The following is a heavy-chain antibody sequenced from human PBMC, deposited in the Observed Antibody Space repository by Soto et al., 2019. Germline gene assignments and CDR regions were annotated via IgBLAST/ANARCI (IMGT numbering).Heavy chain of an antibody. Sequence: ASVKVSCKASGYTFTSYDINWVRQATGQGLEWMGWMNPNSGNTGYAQKFQGRVTMTRNTSISTAYMELSSLRSEDTAVYYCASTIAAAHFRGPKNWFDPWGQGTLVTVSS. CDR3: ASTIAAAHFRGPKNWFDP. V-gene: IGHV1-8*01. D-gene: IGHD6-13*01. CDR2: MNPNSGNT. J-gene: IGHJ5*02. CDR1: GYTFTSYD.